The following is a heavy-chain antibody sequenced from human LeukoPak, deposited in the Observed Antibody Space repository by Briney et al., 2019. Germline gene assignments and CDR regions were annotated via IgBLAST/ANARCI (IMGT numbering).Heavy chain of an antibody. CDR3: ARDYYGSGSSDASDPYYYYMDV. CDR1: GGSISSSSYY. D-gene: IGHD3-10*01. Sequence: KPSETLSLTCTVSGGSISSSSYYWGWIRQPPGKGLEWIGSIYYSGSTYYNPSLKSRVTISVDTSENQFSLKLSSVTAADTAVYYCARDYYGSGSSDASDPYYYYMDVWGKGTTVTVSS. J-gene: IGHJ6*03. CDR2: IYYSGST. V-gene: IGHV4-39*07.